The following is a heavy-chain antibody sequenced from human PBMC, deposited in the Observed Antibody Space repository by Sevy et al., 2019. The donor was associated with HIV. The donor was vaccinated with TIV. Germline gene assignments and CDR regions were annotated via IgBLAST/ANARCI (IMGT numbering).Heavy chain of an antibody. CDR2: SRNKANGYTT. D-gene: IGHD1-26*01. Sequence: GGSLRLSCAASGFTFSSYAMSWVRQAPGKGLEWVGRSRNKANGYTTEYAASVKGRFSISRDDSKNSLYLQMNYLKTEDTAVYHCARSGSHFDYWGQGTLVTVSS. V-gene: IGHV3-72*01. CDR3: ARSGSHFDY. J-gene: IGHJ4*02. CDR1: GFTFSSYA.